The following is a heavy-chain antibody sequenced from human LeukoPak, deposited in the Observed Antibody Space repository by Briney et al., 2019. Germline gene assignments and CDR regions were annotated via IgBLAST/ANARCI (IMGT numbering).Heavy chain of an antibody. CDR3: AKETVVVVPATVPDFDY. D-gene: IGHD2-2*01. J-gene: IGHJ4*02. V-gene: IGHV3-53*01. Sequence: PGGSLRLSCAASGFTVSSNYMSWVRQAPGKGLEWVSVIYSGGSTYYADSVKGRFTISRDNSKNTLYLQMNSLRAEDTAVYYCAKETVVVVPATVPDFDYWGQGTLVTVSS. CDR2: IYSGGST. CDR1: GFTVSSNY.